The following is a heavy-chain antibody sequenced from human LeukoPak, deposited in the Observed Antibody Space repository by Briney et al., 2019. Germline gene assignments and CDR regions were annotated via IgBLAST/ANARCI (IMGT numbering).Heavy chain of an antibody. V-gene: IGHV3-23*01. CDR1: GFSFNNYG. CDR3: AKEAVAARVFDY. Sequence: GGSLGLSCAASGFSFNNYGMSWVRQAQGKGLEWVSGISGSGGSTYYADSVKGRFTISRDNSKNTLYLQMNSLRAEDSAVYSCAKEAVAARVFDYWGQGTLVTVSS. J-gene: IGHJ4*02. D-gene: IGHD6-19*01. CDR2: ISGSGGST.